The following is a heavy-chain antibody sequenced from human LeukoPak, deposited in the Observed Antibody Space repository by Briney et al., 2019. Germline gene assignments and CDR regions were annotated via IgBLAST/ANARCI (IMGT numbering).Heavy chain of an antibody. V-gene: IGHV4-39*07. D-gene: IGHD1-26*01. CDR3: ARDRSRWDLLPFDY. CDR1: GGSISSRSYY. Sequence: PSETLSLTCSVSGGSISSRSYYWGWIRQPPGEGLEWIGNIYYDGSTYYNPSLKSRATISVDTSKNQFSLKLSSVTAADTAVYYCARDRSRWDLLPFDYWGQGALVTVSS. CDR2: IYYDGST. J-gene: IGHJ4*02.